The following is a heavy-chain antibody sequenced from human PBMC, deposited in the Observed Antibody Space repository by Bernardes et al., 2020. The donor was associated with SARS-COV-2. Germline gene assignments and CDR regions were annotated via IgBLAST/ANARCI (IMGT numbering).Heavy chain of an antibody. CDR3: ALPPTNYDRYGMDV. J-gene: IGHJ6*02. CDR2: INPNSGGT. V-gene: IGHV1-2*02. D-gene: IGHD3-22*01. CDR1: GYTFTGYY. Sequence: ASVKVSCKASGYTFTGYYIHWVRQAPGQGLEWMGWINPNSGGTTYAQKFQGRVTMTRDTSINTAYMELSRLRSDDTAVYYCALPPTNYDRYGMDVWGQGTTVTVS.